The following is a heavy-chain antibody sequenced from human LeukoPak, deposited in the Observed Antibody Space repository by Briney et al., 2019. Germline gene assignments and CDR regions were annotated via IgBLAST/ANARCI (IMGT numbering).Heavy chain of an antibody. CDR1: GFTFSTYG. D-gene: IGHD6-13*01. V-gene: IGHV3-23*01. CDR2: ISSTGGNT. J-gene: IGHJ4*02. CDR3: AKGEYSSSWYLGIY. Sequence: SGGSLRLSCAASGFTFSTYGMSWVRQAPGEGLQWVSSISSTGGNTHYADSVKGRFTVSRDNSENTLYLEMNSLRADDTAVYYCAKGEYSSSWYLGIYWGQGTLVTVSS.